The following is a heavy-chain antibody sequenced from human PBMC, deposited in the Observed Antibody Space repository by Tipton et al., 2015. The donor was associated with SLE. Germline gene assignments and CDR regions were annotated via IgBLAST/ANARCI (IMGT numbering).Heavy chain of an antibody. Sequence: LSLTCAVYGGSFSDYYWSWIRQPPGKGLEWIGEVNHSGSTNYNPSRKSRVTISVDTAKNQFSLRLTSVTAADTAFYYCASGTMTTPRDSYHYYGMDVWGQGTTVTVSS. V-gene: IGHV4-34*01. CDR1: GGSFSDYY. CDR2: VNHSGST. CDR3: ASGTMTTPRDSYHYYGMDV. D-gene: IGHD1-14*01. J-gene: IGHJ6*02.